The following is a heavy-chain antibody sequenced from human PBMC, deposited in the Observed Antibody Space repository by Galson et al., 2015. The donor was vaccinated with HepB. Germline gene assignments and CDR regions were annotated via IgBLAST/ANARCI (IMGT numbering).Heavy chain of an antibody. D-gene: IGHD3-3*01. CDR2: IYPGDSDT. V-gene: IGHV5-51*04. CDR1: GYSFTSYW. J-gene: IGHJ6*02. CDR3: ARHGGFRFLEWLWDV. Sequence: QSGAEVKKPGESLKISCKGSGYSFTSYWIGWVRQMPGKGLEWMGIIYPGDSDTRYSPSFQGQVTISADKPISTAYLQWSSLKASDTAMYYCARHGGFRFLEWLWDVWGQGTTVTVSS.